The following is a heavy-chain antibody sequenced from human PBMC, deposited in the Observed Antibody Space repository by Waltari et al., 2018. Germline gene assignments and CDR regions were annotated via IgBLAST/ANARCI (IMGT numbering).Heavy chain of an antibody. Sequence: QVQLQESGPGLVKPSETLSLTCTVSGGSISSYYWSWIRQPAGKGLEWIGRIYTSGSTTYNPTLRSRVTMSVDTSKNQFSLKLSSVTAADTAVYYCAREGVHFWSGYYRYWGQGTLVTVSS. CDR3: AREGVHFWSGYYRY. D-gene: IGHD3-3*02. CDR1: GGSISSYY. V-gene: IGHV4-4*07. CDR2: IYTSGST. J-gene: IGHJ4*02.